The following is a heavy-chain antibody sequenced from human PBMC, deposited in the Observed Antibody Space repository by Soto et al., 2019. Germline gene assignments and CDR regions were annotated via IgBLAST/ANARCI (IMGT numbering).Heavy chain of an antibody. CDR2: ISYDGSNK. Sequence: GGSLRLSCAASGFTFSSYGMHWVRQAPGKGLEWVAVISYDGSNKYYADSVKGRFTISRDNSKNTLYLQMNSLRAEDTALYYCAKVSYDILTGPGGLIDYWGQGT. CDR3: AKVSYDILTGPGGLIDY. D-gene: IGHD3-9*01. J-gene: IGHJ4*02. V-gene: IGHV3-30*18. CDR1: GFTFSSYG.